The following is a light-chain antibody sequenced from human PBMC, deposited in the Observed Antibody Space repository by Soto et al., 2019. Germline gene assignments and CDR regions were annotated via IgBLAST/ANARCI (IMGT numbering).Light chain of an antibody. CDR2: EVS. Sequence: QSALTQPPSASGSPGQSGTISCTGTSSGIGGYNYVSWYQQRPGKAPKLTIYEVSKRPSGVPDRFSGSKSGNTASLTVSGLQAEDEADYYCSSYAGSDAYVVIGGGTKLTVL. V-gene: IGLV2-8*01. J-gene: IGLJ2*01. CDR3: SSYAGSDAYVV. CDR1: SSGIGGYNY.